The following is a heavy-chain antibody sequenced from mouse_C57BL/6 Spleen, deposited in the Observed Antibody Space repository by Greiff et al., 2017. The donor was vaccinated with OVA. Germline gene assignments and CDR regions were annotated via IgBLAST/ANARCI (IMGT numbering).Heavy chain of an antibody. CDR1: GYSFTDYN. CDR2: INPNYGTT. V-gene: IGHV1-39*01. D-gene: IGHD1-1*01. CDR3: HYCGSSSFAY. Sequence: VQLQQSGPELVKPGASVKISCKASGYSFTDYNMNWVKQSNGKSLEWIGVINPNYGTTNYNQKFKGKATLTVDQSSSTAYMQLNSLTSADSAVYYCHYCGSSSFAYWGQGTLVTVSA. J-gene: IGHJ3*01.